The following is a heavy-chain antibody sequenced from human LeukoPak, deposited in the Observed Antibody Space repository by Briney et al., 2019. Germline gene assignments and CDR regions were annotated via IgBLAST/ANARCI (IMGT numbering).Heavy chain of an antibody. CDR1: GFTFSSYW. CDR2: INSDGSST. D-gene: IGHD2-2*01. J-gene: IGHJ6*02. Sequence: PGGSLRLSCAASGFTFSSYWMHWVRQAPGKGLVWVSRINSDGSSTSYADSVKGRFTISRDNAKNTLYLQMNSLRAEDTAVYYCARAPRTLDGMDVWGQGTTATVSS. CDR3: ARAPRTLDGMDV. V-gene: IGHV3-74*01.